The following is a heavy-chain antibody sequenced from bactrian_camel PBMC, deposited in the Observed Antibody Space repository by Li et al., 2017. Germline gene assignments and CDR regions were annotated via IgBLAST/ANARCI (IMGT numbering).Heavy chain of an antibody. D-gene: IGHD1*01. V-gene: IGHV3S10*01. CDR1: GFTFSDYD. Sequence: QLVESGGGLVQPGGSLSLSCLASGFTFSDYDMSWVRQAPGKEREGVARIDSDGSTAYGDFVKGRFTISKDNAKNTLYLQMNSLKPEDTAMYYCAADEMGCIENVYRGQGTQVTVS. J-gene: IGHJ4*01. CDR2: IDSDGST. CDR3: AADEMGCIENVY.